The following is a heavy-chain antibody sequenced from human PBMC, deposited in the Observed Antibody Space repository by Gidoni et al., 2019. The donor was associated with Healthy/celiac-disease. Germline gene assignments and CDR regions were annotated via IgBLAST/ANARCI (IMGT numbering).Heavy chain of an antibody. J-gene: IGHJ4*02. CDR1: GYTFTSYG. D-gene: IGHD2-15*01. CDR2: ISAYNGNK. V-gene: IGHV1-18*01. CDR3: ARVEGVVVAANPLDC. Sequence: QVQLVQSGAAVMKPGASVKVSCQAFGYTFTSYGISWVRQAPGQGLEWMGWISAYNGNKNYAQKLQGRVTMTTDTSTRTAYMELRSLRAEDTAVYYCARVEGVVVAANPLDCWGQGTLVTVSS.